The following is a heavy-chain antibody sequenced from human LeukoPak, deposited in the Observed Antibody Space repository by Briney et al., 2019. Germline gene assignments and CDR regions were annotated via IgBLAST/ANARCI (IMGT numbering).Heavy chain of an antibody. J-gene: IGHJ4*02. CDR3: ARDSVPHYYDSSGYYGSTDNFDY. CDR1: GYTFTGYC. Sequence: ASVKVSCKASGYTFTGYCMHWVRQAPGQGLEWMGRTNPNSGGTNYAQKFQGRVTMTRDTSISTAYMELSRLGSDDTAVYHCARDSVPHYYDSSGYYGSTDNFDYWGQGTLVTVSS. D-gene: IGHD3-22*01. CDR2: TNPNSGGT. V-gene: IGHV1-2*06.